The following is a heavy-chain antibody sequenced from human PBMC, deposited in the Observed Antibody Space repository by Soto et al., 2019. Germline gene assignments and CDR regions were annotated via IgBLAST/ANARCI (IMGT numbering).Heavy chain of an antibody. Sequence: QVQLVQSGAEVKKPGSSVKVSCKASGGTFSSYAISRVRQSPGQGLEGMGGIIPIFGTANYAQKFQGRVTITAEESTSTAYMELSSLRSEDTGVYYCAGDLGLPPAYFYYGMEVWGQVTTVTVSS. CDR2: IIPIFGTA. J-gene: IGHJ6*02. CDR1: GGTFSSYA. CDR3: AGDLGLPPAYFYYGMEV. V-gene: IGHV1-69*12.